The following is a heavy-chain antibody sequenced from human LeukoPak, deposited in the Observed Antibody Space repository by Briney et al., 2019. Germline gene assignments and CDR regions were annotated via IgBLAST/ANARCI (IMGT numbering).Heavy chain of an antibody. CDR1: GFTFSNAW. V-gene: IGHV3-15*01. Sequence: GGSLRLSCAASGFTFSNAWMSWVRQAPGQGLEWVGRIKSKTDSGTTDYAAPVKGRFTISRDDSKKTLYLQMNSLKFEDTAVYYCTTAPAQSDYWGQGTLVTVSS. D-gene: IGHD2-2*01. CDR3: TTAPAQSDY. J-gene: IGHJ4*02. CDR2: IKSKTDSGTT.